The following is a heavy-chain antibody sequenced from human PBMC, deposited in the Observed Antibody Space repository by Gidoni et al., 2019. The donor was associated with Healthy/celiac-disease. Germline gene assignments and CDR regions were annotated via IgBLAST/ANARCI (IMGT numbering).Heavy chain of an antibody. J-gene: IGHJ5*02. D-gene: IGHD2-2*01. CDR1: GYTLTEFS. V-gene: IGHV1-24*01. CDR3: ATGGYCSSTSCYWGGFDP. CDR2: FDPEDGET. Sequence: QVQLVQSGAEVKKPGASVKVSCQVSGYTLTEFSMPWGRQAPGKGLEWMGGFDPEDGETIYAQKFQGRVTMTEDTSTDTAYMELSSLRSEDTAVYYCATGGYCSSTSCYWGGFDPWGQGTLVTVSS.